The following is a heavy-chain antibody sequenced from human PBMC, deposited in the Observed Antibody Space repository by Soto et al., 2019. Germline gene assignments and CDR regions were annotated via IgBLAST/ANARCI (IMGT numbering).Heavy chain of an antibody. CDR2: ISAYNGNT. J-gene: IGHJ4*02. CDR1: GYTFTSYG. D-gene: IGHD3-10*01. Sequence: GASVKVSCKASGYTFTSYGISWLRQAPGQGLEWMGWISAYNGNTNYAQKLQGRVTMTTDTSTSTAYMELRSLRSDDTAVYYCATTRSAYYGSGSLDYWGQGTLVTVSS. V-gene: IGHV1-18*01. CDR3: ATTRSAYYGSGSLDY.